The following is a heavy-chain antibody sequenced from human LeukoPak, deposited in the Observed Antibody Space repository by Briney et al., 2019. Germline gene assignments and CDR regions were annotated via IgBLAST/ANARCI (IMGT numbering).Heavy chain of an antibody. CDR3: ARGDYGGDYFDY. Sequence: GGSLRLSCAASGFTSSSYAMSWVRQAPGKRLEWVSYISSGSTYTNYADSVEGRFTISRDNAKNSLYLQMNSLRAEDTAVYYCARGDYGGDYFDYWGQGTLVTVSS. CDR2: ISSGSTYT. V-gene: IGHV3-11*05. CDR1: GFTSSSYA. J-gene: IGHJ4*02. D-gene: IGHD4-23*01.